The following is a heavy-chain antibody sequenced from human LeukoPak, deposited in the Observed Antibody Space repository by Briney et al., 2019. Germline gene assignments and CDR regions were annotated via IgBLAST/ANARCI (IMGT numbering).Heavy chain of an antibody. CDR1: GFTFSNYL. Sequence: GGSLRLSCTASGFTFSNYLMFWVRQAPGRGLVFVSRINSDGSSTDYADSVKGRFTVSGDNAQNTLYLQMNSLRAEDTALYYCATELITGTAIWGQGTLVTVSS. CDR3: ATELITGTAI. V-gene: IGHV3-74*01. J-gene: IGHJ4*02. D-gene: IGHD1-20*01. CDR2: INSDGSST.